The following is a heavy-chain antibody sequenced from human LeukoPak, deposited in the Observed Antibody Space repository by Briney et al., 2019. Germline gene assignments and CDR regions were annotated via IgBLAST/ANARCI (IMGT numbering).Heavy chain of an antibody. Sequence: PGRSLRLSCAAFGFTFSSYGMHWVRQAPGKGLEWVAVIWYDGSNKYYADSVKGRFTISRDNSKNTLYLQMNSLRAEDTAVYYCARDARSGYDYFDYWGQGTLVTVSS. D-gene: IGHD3-3*01. J-gene: IGHJ4*02. V-gene: IGHV3-33*01. CDR3: ARDARSGYDYFDY. CDR1: GFTFSSYG. CDR2: IWYDGSNK.